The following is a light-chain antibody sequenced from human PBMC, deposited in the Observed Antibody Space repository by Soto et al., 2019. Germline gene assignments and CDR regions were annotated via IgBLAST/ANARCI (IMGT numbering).Light chain of an antibody. Sequence: QSVLTQPPSASGSPGQSVTISCTGTSSDVGGYNYVSWFQQHPGKAPKPMIYEVSKRPSGVPDRFSGSKSGNTASLTVSGLQAEDEADYYCSSYAGSNNVVFGGGTKLTVL. V-gene: IGLV2-8*01. CDR3: SSYAGSNNVV. CDR2: EVS. J-gene: IGLJ2*01. CDR1: SSDVGGYNY.